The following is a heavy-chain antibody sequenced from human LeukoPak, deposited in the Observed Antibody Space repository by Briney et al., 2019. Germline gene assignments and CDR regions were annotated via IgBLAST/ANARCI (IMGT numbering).Heavy chain of an antibody. Sequence: PGGSLRLSCAASGFTFSSYTMNWVRQSPEKGLEWVSYISSSSSSIYYADSVRGRFTISRDNAKNSLYLQMDSLRAEDTAVYYCARGIGTCGGECHRTFDYWGQGTLVTVSS. CDR2: ISSSSSSI. CDR1: GFTFSSYT. V-gene: IGHV3-48*01. D-gene: IGHD2-21*01. CDR3: ARGIGTCGGECHRTFDY. J-gene: IGHJ4*02.